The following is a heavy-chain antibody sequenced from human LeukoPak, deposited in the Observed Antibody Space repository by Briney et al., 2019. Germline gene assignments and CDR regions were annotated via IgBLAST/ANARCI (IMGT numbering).Heavy chain of an antibody. J-gene: IGHJ6*03. V-gene: IGHV3-30*03. Sequence: GGSLRLSCAASGFRFSSYGMHWVRQAPGKGLEWVAVISDDGIKIYYGDSVKGRFTISRDNSKNTLNLQMDSLRADDTAVYYCARGPGVVVPAANYYYYYMDVWGKGTTVTVSS. CDR2: ISDDGIKI. CDR1: GFRFSSYG. CDR3: ARGPGVVVPAANYYYYYMDV. D-gene: IGHD2-2*01.